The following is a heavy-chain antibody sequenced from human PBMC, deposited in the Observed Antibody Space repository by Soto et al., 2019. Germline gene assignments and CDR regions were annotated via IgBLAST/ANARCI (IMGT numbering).Heavy chain of an antibody. Sequence: SGPTLVNPTQTLTLTCTFSGFSLSTSGMCVSWIRQPPGKALEWLALIYWDDDKRYSPSLKSRLTITKDTSKNQVVLTMTNMDPVDTATYYCAQSYYDILTGYYNPFDYWGQGTLVTVSS. J-gene: IGHJ4*02. CDR2: IYWDDDK. CDR1: GFSLSTSGMC. D-gene: IGHD3-9*01. V-gene: IGHV2-5*08. CDR3: AQSYYDILTGYYNPFDY.